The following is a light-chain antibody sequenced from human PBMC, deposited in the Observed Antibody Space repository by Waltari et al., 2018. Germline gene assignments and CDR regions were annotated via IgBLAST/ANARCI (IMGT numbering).Light chain of an antibody. CDR3: QQYYSTPQT. Sequence: IVMTQSPDSLTVSLGERATINCKSSESVLYNSNNKNYLAWYQQKPGKPPKLLIYWASTRESGVPDRFSGSGSGTDFTLTISSLQAEDVAVYYCQQYYSTPQTFGQGTKVEIK. CDR1: ESVLYNSNNKNY. V-gene: IGKV4-1*01. CDR2: WAS. J-gene: IGKJ1*01.